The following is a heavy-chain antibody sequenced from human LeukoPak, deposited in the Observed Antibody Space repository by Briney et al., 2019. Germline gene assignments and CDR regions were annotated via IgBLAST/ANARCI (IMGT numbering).Heavy chain of an antibody. CDR1: GFTFSNYA. CDR3: VYYADVWGSYPGDS. CDR2: ISVSGDNT. V-gene: IGHV3-23*01. J-gene: IGHJ4*02. Sequence: GSLRLSCAASGFTFSNYAMSWVRQAPGKGLEWVSGISVSGDNTKYADSVKGRFTISRDNSKNTLFLQMNSLRAEDTAVYYCVYYADVWGSYPGDSWGQGTLVTVSS. D-gene: IGHD3-16*02.